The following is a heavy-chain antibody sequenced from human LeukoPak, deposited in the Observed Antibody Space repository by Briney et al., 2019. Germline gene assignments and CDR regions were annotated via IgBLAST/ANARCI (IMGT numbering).Heavy chain of an antibody. CDR3: ARGLGSPVGRNY. CDR1: GYTFTSYD. J-gene: IGHJ4*02. D-gene: IGHD1-26*01. Sequence: ASVKVSCKASGYTFTSYDINWVRQATGQGLEWMGWMNPNSGNTGYAQKFQGRVTMPRNTSISTAYMELSSLRSEDTAVYYCARGLGSPVGRNYWGQGTLVTVSS. CDR2: MNPNSGNT. V-gene: IGHV1-8*01.